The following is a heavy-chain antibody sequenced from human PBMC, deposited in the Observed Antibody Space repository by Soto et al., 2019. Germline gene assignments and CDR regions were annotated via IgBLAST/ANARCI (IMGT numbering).Heavy chain of an antibody. V-gene: IGHV1-46*01. CDR1: GYTFTRYY. CDR2: ISPSGGST. J-gene: IGHJ2*01. CDR3: ARDDCGGDCYRYWYFDL. D-gene: IGHD2-21*02. Sequence: QVQLVQSGAEVKKPGASVKVSCKASGYTFTRYYMHWVRQAPGQGLEWMGIISPSGGSTSYAQKFQGRVTMTRDTSTSTVYMELSSLRSEDTAVYYCARDDCGGDCYRYWYFDLWGPGTLVTVSS.